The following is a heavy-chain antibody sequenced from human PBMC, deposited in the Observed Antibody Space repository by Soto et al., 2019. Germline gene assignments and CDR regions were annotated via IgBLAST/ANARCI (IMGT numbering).Heavy chain of an antibody. CDR3: ARDRIEAAGTPRFNYYYGMDV. D-gene: IGHD6-13*01. V-gene: IGHV1-69*13. CDR2: IIPIFGTA. Sequence: SVKVSCKASGGTFSSYAISWVRQAPGQGLEWMGGIIPIFGTANYAQKFQGRVTITADESTSTAYMELSSLRGEDTAVYYCARDRIEAAGTPRFNYYYGMDVWGQGTTVTVSS. J-gene: IGHJ6*02. CDR1: GGTFSSYA.